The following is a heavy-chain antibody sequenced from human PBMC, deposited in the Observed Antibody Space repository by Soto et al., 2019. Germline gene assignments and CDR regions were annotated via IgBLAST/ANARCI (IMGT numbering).Heavy chain of an antibody. J-gene: IGHJ6*02. D-gene: IGHD5-18*01. CDR2: IYYSGRT. CDR1: GGSISSYY. CDR3: ARENRGYSYGYYYYGMDV. V-gene: IGHV4-59*01. Sequence: SETLSLTCTVSGGSISSYYWSWIRQPPGKGLEWLGYIYYSGRTNYNPFLKSRVTISVDTPKNQFSLKLSSVTAADTAVYYCARENRGYSYGYYYYGMDVWGQGTTVT.